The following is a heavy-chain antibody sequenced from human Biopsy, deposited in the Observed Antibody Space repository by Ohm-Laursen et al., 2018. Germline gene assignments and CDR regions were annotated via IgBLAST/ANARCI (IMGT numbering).Heavy chain of an antibody. Sequence: SLRLSCSASGFSFSDYYMIWVRQAPGKGLEWVSYISSSGSTIHYADSVKGRFTISRDNAKNSLYLQMNSLRAEDTAVYYCARDYPSYSSVWYREPIIHCWGQGTLVTVSS. J-gene: IGHJ4*02. V-gene: IGHV3-11*04. CDR1: GFSFSDYY. CDR3: ARDYPSYSSVWYREPIIHC. D-gene: IGHD6-19*01. CDR2: ISSSGSTI.